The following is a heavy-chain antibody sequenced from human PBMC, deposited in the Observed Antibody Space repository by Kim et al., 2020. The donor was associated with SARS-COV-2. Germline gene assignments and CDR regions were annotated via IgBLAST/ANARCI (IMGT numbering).Heavy chain of an antibody. Sequence: STYYADSVKRRFTISRDNSKNSLYLQMNSLRTEDTALYYCAKELGGTYGYWGQGTLVTVSS. J-gene: IGHJ4*02. CDR3: AKELGGTYGY. D-gene: IGHD1-7*01. CDR2: ST. V-gene: IGHV3-43*01.